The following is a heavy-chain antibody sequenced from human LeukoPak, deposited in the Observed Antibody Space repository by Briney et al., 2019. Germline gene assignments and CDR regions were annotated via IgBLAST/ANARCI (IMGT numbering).Heavy chain of an antibody. CDR3: ARARSFDY. J-gene: IGHJ4*02. Sequence: SETLSLTCTVSGDSINNYYWTWIRQPPGKGLEWIGYIYSTGSTSYNPSLKSRVSISLDTSKNQFSLKLSSVTAADTAVYYCARARSFDYWGQGTLVTVSS. CDR1: GDSINNYY. CDR2: IYSTGST. V-gene: IGHV4-59*12.